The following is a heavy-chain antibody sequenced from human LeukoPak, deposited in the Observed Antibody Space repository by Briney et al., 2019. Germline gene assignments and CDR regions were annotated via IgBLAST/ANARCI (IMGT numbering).Heavy chain of an antibody. V-gene: IGHV4-39*07. CDR3: ARRYSSSWPRIDY. J-gene: IGHJ4*02. D-gene: IGHD6-13*01. Sequence: SETLSLTCTVSGGSISSYYWGWIRQPPGKGLEWIGSIYYSGSTYYNPSLKSRVTISVDTSKNQFSLKLSSVTAADTAVYYCARRYSSSWPRIDYWGQGTLVTVSS. CDR2: IYYSGST. CDR1: GGSISSYY.